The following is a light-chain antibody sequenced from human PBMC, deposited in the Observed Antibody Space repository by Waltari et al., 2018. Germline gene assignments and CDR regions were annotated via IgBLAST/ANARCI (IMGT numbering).Light chain of an antibody. CDR3: LQRYSWPRT. CDR2: DVS. Sequence: EIVLTQSPATLSLSPGASAPLSCRASQNVDRELAWYQHKPGQPPRLVIYDVSDRATGIPARFSGGGSGTDFTLSISRLEPEDLAVYYCLQRYSWPRTFGQGTKLE. CDR1: QNVDRE. J-gene: IGKJ2*01. V-gene: IGKV3-11*01.